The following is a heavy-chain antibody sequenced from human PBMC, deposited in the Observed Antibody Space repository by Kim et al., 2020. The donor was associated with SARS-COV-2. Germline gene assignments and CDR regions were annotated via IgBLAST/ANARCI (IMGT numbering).Heavy chain of an antibody. J-gene: IGHJ4*02. D-gene: IGHD4-17*01. CDR1: GYTFTSYY. CDR2: INPSGGST. V-gene: IGHV1-46*01. CDR3: ARDQADYGGKGSMGY. Sequence: ASVKVSCKASGYTFTSYYMHWVRQAPGQGLEWMGIINPSGGSTSYAQKFQGRVTMTRDTSTSTVYMELSSLRSEDTAVYYCARDQADYGGKGSMGYWGQGTLVTVSS.